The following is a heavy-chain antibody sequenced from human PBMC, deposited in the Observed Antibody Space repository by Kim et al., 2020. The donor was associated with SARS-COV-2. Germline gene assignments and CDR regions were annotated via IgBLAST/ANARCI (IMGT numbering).Heavy chain of an antibody. V-gene: IGHV3-7*01. Sequence: GGSLRLSCAASRFTFSNYWMSWVRQAPGKGLEWVANIKEDGSEKYHVDSVQGRFSISRDNARNSLYLQMNSLRAEDTAVYYCARERYCNNARCYGDGDF. CDR3: ARERYCNNARCYGDGDF. D-gene: IGHD2-2*01. CDR2: IKEDGSEK. J-gene: IGHJ4*01. CDR1: RFTFSNYW.